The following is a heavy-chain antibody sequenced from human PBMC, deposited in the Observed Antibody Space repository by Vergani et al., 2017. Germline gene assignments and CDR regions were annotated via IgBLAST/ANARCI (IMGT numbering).Heavy chain of an antibody. V-gene: IGHV4-31*03. Sequence: QVQLQESGPGLVKPSQTLSLTCTVSGCSINSGGYYWSWIRQHPGKGLEWIGYIYYSGSTYYNPSLKSRVTISVDTSKNQFSLKLSSVTAADTAVYYCAREGYMATVFDYWGQGTLVTVSS. CDR1: GCSINSGGYY. CDR3: AREGYMATVFDY. D-gene: IGHD5-24*01. CDR2: IYYSGST. J-gene: IGHJ4*02.